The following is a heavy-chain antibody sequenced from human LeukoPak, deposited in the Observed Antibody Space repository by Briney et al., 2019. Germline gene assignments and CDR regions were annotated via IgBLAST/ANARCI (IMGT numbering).Heavy chain of an antibody. V-gene: IGHV3-64*01. J-gene: IGHJ4*02. CDR1: GFTFSSYA. CDR3: ARRGSYYGDSMDY. D-gene: IGHD1-26*01. Sequence: GGSLRLSCAASGFTFSSYAMHWVRQGPGKGLEYVSGISSNGGSTYYVNSVKGRFTISRDNSENTLYLQMGSLRAEDMAVYYCARRGSYYGDSMDYWGQGTLVTVSS. CDR2: ISSNGGST.